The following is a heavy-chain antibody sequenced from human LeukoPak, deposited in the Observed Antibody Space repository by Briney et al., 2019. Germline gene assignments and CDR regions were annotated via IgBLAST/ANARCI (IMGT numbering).Heavy chain of an antibody. CDR1: GGSISSSNW. D-gene: IGHD4-11*01. CDR2: IYHSGST. Sequence: NASETLSLTCAVSGGSISSSNWWSWVRQPPGKGLEWIGEIYHSGSTNYNPSLKSRVTISVDTSKNQFSLKLSSVTAADTAVYYCARGNDYYGMDVWGQGTTVTVSS. J-gene: IGHJ6*02. V-gene: IGHV4-4*02. CDR3: ARGNDYYGMDV.